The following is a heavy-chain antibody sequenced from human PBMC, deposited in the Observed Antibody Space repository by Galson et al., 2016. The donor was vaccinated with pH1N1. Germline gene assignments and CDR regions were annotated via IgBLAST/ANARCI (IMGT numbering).Heavy chain of an antibody. Sequence: SLRLSCAASGSSFSSSDMYWVRQAPGKGLEWVAVIWSDARITNYGDSVMGRFTISRDNSKKTLFLQMRSLRVEDTAVYYCARDQGGLNSMDVWGRGTTVTVSS. CDR1: GSSFSSSD. CDR3: ARDQGGLNSMDV. V-gene: IGHV3-33*01. J-gene: IGHJ6*02. D-gene: IGHD1-26*01. CDR2: IWSDARIT.